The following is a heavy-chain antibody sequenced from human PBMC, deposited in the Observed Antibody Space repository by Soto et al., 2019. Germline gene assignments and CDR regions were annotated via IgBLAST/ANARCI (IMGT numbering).Heavy chain of an antibody. CDR1: GYTFTGYY. CDR3: ARDRASIAALNYYYYGMDV. Sequence: ASVKVSCKASGYTFTGYYMHWVRQAPGQGLEWMGWINPNSGGTNYAQKFQGWVTMTRDTSISTAYMELSRLRSDDTAVYYCARDRASIAALNYYYYGMDVWGQGTTVTVSS. V-gene: IGHV1-2*04. J-gene: IGHJ6*02. D-gene: IGHD6-13*01. CDR2: INPNSGGT.